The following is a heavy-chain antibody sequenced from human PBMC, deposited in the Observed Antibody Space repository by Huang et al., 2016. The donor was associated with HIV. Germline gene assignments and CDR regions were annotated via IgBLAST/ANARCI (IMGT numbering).Heavy chain of an antibody. CDR3: ARGPSRNYYYYYMDV. V-gene: IGHV3-30-3*01. Sequence: QVQLVESGGGVVQPGRSLRLSCAASGFTFSSYAMHWVRQAPGKGLTWVAVVSSEGSKKYDADSVKGRFTIDRDNSKNTLYLQRNSLRGEDTAVYCCARGPSRNYYYYYMDVWGKGTTVTVSS. J-gene: IGHJ6*03. CDR1: GFTFSSYA. CDR2: VSSEGSKK.